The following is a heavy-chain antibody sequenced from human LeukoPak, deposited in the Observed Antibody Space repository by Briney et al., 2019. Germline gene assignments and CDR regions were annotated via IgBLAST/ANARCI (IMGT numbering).Heavy chain of an antibody. D-gene: IGHD1-26*01. CDR1: GFTFSSYW. Sequence: GGSLRLSCAASGFTFSSYWMSWVRQAPGKGLEWVANIKQDGSEKYYVDSVKGRFTISRDNAKNSLYLQMDSLRAEDTAVYYCARDLSGSYLPLEDYWGQGTLVTVSS. CDR3: ARDLSGSYLPLEDY. J-gene: IGHJ4*02. CDR2: IKQDGSEK. V-gene: IGHV3-7*04.